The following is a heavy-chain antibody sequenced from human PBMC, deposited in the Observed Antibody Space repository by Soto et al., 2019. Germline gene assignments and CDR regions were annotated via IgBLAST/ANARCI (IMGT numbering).Heavy chain of an antibody. CDR1: GGSISSYY. J-gene: IGHJ6*03. Sequence: SETLSLTCTVSGGSISSYYWGWIRQPPGKGLEWIGYIYYSGSTNYNPSLKSRVTISVDTSKNQFSLKLSSVTAADTAVYYCARHVYDFWSGSLCYMDVWGKGTTVTVSS. CDR3: ARHVYDFWSGSLCYMDV. CDR2: IYYSGST. V-gene: IGHV4-59*08. D-gene: IGHD3-3*01.